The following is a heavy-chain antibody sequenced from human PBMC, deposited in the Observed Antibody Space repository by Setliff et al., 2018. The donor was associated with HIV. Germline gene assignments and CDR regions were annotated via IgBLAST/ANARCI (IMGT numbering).Heavy chain of an antibody. D-gene: IGHD7-27*01. J-gene: IGHJ4*02. CDR3: VRAPPNSVY. V-gene: IGHV3-74*01. CDR2: ITNDGTTT. CDR1: GLTFSNVW. Sequence: LRLSCAVSGLTFSNVWMTWVRQVPGKGLVWVSRITNDGTTTTYADSGKDRFTISRDNAKNTLYLQMNSLRAEDTAVYFCVRAPPNSVYWGRGTLVTDSS.